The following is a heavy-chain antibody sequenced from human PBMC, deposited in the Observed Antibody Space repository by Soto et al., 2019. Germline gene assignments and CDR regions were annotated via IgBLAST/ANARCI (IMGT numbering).Heavy chain of an antibody. J-gene: IGHJ4*02. CDR2: IYYSGNT. D-gene: IGHD4-17*01. CDR3: ARHPTPPYYGDYVCGGFV. Sequence: QLQLQESGPGLVKPSETLSLTCTVSGGSISTTHYYWGWIRQPPGKGLEWIGSIYYSGNTYYTPYLKSRVPISVNMSKNQFSLKLSSVTAADTALFSCARHPTPPYYGDYVCGGFVWGQGALVTVSS. CDR1: GGSISTTHYY. V-gene: IGHV4-39*01.